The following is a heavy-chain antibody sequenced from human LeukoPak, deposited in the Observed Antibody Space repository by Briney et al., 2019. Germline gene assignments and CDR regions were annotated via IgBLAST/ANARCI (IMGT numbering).Heavy chain of an antibody. J-gene: IGHJ6*03. V-gene: IGHV3-53*01. CDR3: ARDGYGNNYMDV. D-gene: IGHD1/OR15-1a*01. CDR2: IYSGGTT. Sequence: PGGSLRLSCAASGFIVGSNFMSWVRQAPGKGLEWVSVIYSGGTTYYADSVKGRFTISRDNSKNTLSLQMNSLRAEDTAVYYCARDGYGNNYMDVWGKGTTVTVSS. CDR1: GFIVGSNF.